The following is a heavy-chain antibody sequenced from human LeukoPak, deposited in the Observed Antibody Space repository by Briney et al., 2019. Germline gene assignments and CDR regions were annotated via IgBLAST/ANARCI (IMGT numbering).Heavy chain of an antibody. Sequence: PGRSLRLSCTASGFTLGDYYMNWIRQAPGKGPEWVSYISNSGSTIYYADYVKGRFTVSRDNTKNSLYLQMNSLRAEDTAVYFCARDKSHGGMDVWGRGTTVTVSS. CDR1: GFTLGDYY. CDR2: ISNSGSTI. J-gene: IGHJ6*02. V-gene: IGHV3-11*01. CDR3: ARDKSHGGMDV.